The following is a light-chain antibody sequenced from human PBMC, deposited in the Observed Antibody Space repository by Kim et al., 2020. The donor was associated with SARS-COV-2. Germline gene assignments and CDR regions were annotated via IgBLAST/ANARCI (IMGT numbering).Light chain of an antibody. V-gene: IGKV1-5*03. CDR1: PIVESF. CDR2: QAS. J-gene: IGKJ2*01. Sequence: VSVGDRVTIPCRASPIVESFFAWYQQKPGKAPDLLIYQASSLQIGVPSRFSGSGSGTEFTLTINSLQPDDFATYYCQHYIRFPYTFGQGTKVDIK. CDR3: QHYIRFPYT.